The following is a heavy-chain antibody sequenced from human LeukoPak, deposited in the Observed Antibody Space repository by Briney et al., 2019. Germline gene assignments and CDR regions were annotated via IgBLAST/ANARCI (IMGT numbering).Heavy chain of an antibody. Sequence: PSETLSLTCTVSGGSISSGSYYWSWIRQPAGKGLEWIGRIYTSGSTNYNPSLKSRVTISVDTSKNQFSLKLSSVTAADTAVYYCARSFYIAAAGSFLSSWGQGTLVTVSS. CDR3: ARSFYIAAAGSFLSS. D-gene: IGHD6-13*01. V-gene: IGHV4-61*02. J-gene: IGHJ5*02. CDR1: GGSISSGSYY. CDR2: IYTSGST.